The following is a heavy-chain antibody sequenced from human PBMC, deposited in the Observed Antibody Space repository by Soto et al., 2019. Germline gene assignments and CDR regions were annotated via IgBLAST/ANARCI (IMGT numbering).Heavy chain of an antibody. J-gene: IGHJ5*02. Sequence: TLSLTCTVSGGSSNGGGYYWGWILHPPGKGLEWVATIYYSGTTYYNPSLKSRLTISLYTSTNQFSLDLTSVTATDTAVYYCARLEYSHSSTWGPGTLVTLS. D-gene: IGHD5-12*01. CDR1: GGSSNGGGYY. V-gene: IGHV4-39*01. CDR2: IYYSGTT. CDR3: ARLEYSHSST.